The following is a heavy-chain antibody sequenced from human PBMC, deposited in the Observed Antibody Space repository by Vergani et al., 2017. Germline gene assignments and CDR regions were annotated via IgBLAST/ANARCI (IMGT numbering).Heavy chain of an antibody. CDR2: IYPGYSDT. CDR1: GYSFTSYW. CDR3: ARHLHCSITSCSGIYYMDV. Sequence: EVQLVQSGAEVKKPGESLKISCKGSGYSFTSYWIGWVRQMPGKGLEWMGIIYPGYSDTRYSPSFQGQVTISADKSISTAYLTWSSLKASDTAMYYCARHLHCSITSCSGIYYMDVWGKGTTVTVSS. V-gene: IGHV5-51*01. D-gene: IGHD2-2*01. J-gene: IGHJ6*03.